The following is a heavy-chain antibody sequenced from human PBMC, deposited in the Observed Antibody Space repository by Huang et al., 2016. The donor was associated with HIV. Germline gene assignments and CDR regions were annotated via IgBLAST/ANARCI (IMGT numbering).Heavy chain of an antibody. V-gene: IGHV4-34*01. CDR1: GGSVSGYY. Sequence: QVQLRQWGAGLVKPSETLSLTCAVYGGSVSGYYWTWSRKSPGKGLEWIGEINHIGKTNYQPSLKSRVTMSKDTAKNQFSLQLTSVSAADTGVYFCAREKAADSAWYGVYYFDYWGEGALVTVTS. J-gene: IGHJ4*02. D-gene: IGHD6-19*01. CDR3: AREKAADSAWYGVYYFDY. CDR2: INHIGKT.